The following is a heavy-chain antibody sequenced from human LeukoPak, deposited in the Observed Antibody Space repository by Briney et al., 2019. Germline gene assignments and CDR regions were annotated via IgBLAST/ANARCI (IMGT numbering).Heavy chain of an antibody. D-gene: IGHD3-22*01. CDR1: GGTFSSYA. CDR3: ARYGYYDSSGYYPVLVY. Sequence: ASVKVSCKASGGTFSSYAISWVRQAPGQGLEWMGWISAYNGNTNYAQKLQGRVTMTTDTSTSTAYMELRSLRSDDTAVYYCARYGYYDSSGYYPVLVYWGQGTLVTVSS. CDR2: ISAYNGNT. J-gene: IGHJ4*02. V-gene: IGHV1-18*01.